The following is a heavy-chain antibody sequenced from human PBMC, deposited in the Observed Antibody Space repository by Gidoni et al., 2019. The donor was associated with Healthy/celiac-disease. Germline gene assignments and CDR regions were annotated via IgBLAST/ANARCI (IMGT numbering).Heavy chain of an antibody. J-gene: IGHJ4*02. D-gene: IGHD5-18*01. CDR2: IHHSGST. CDR1: GGSCSGYY. CDR3: ARGQRLLEPGATAMVKVNPLDGNY. Sequence: QVQLQQWGAGLLKPSGTLSLTGAAEGGSCSGYYWSWLRQPPGKGLEWFGEIHHSGSTNYTPSLKSRVTISVDTSQNQFSLKLSSVTAADTAVYYCARGQRLLEPGATAMVKVNPLDGNYWGQGTLVTVSS. V-gene: IGHV4-34*01.